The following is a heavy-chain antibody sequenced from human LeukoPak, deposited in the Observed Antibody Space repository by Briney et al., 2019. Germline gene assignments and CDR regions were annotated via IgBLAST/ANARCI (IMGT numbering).Heavy chain of an antibody. V-gene: IGHV4-38-2*02. CDR2: IYHSGST. D-gene: IGHD5-12*01. J-gene: IGHJ4*02. CDR1: GYSISSGYY. Sequence: SETLSLTCTVSGYSISSGYYWGWIRQPPGKGLEWIGSIYHSGSTYYNPSLKSRVTISVDTSKNQFSLKLSSVTAADTAVYYCARATPRGYSGSLGYWGQGTLVTVSS. CDR3: ARATPRGYSGSLGY.